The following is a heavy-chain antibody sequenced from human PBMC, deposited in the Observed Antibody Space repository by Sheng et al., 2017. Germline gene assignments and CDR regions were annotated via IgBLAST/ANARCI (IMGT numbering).Heavy chain of an antibody. D-gene: IGHD3-10*01. CDR2: ISYDGSNK. V-gene: IGHV3-30-3*01. CDR3: ARDPVTFVQGSYVVLLCTN. J-gene: IGHJ4*03. Sequence: ESVGGVVQPGRSLRLSCAASGFTFSSYAMHWVRQAPGKGLEWVAVISYDGSNKYYADSVKGRFTISRDNSKNTLYLQMNSLRAEDTAVYYCARDPVTFVQGSYVVLLCTNWGRG. CDR1: GFTFSSYA.